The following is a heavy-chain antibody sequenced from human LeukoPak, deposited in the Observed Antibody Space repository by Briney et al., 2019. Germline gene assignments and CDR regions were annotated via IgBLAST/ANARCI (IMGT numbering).Heavy chain of an antibody. CDR1: GYTFTSYY. D-gene: IGHD2-2*01. J-gene: IGHJ4*02. V-gene: IGHV1-46*01. CDR3: ARDLMPIVVVPAAANY. Sequence: ASVKVSCKASGYTFTSYYMHWVRQAPGQGLEWMGIINPSGGSTSYAQKFQGRVTMTRDTSTSTVYMELSSLRSGDTAVYYCARDLMPIVVVPAAANYWGQGTLVTVSS. CDR2: INPSGGST.